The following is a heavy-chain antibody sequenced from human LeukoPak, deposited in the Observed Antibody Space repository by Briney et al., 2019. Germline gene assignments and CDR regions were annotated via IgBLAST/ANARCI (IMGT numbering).Heavy chain of an antibody. D-gene: IGHD4-11*01. CDR2: INPSGGST. CDR3: ARHSNEGDY. Sequence: GASVKVSCKASGYTFTSYYMHWVRQAPGQGLEWMGIINPSGGSTSYAQKFQGRVTMTRDTSTSTAYMELRSLRSDDTAVYYCARHSNEGDYWGQGTLVTVSS. J-gene: IGHJ4*02. CDR1: GYTFTSYY. V-gene: IGHV1-46*01.